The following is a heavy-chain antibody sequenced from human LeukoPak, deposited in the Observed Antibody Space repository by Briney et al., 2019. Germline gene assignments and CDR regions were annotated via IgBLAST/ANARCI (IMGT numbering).Heavy chain of an antibody. CDR3: AREEGTAMVI. D-gene: IGHD5-18*01. CDR2: IRYDGSNK. CDR1: GFTFSSYG. Sequence: GGSLRLSCAASGFTFSSYGMHWVRQAPGKGLEWVAFIRYDGSNKYYADSVKGRFTISRDNSKNTLYLQMNSLRAEDTAVYYCAREEGTAMVIRGQGTMVTVSS. J-gene: IGHJ3*02. V-gene: IGHV3-30*02.